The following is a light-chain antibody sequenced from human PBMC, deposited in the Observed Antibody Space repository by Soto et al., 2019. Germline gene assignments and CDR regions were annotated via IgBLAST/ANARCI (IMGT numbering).Light chain of an antibody. Sequence: DIQMTQSPSSLSASVGDRVTITCQASQDISIYLSWYQQKPGKAPKLLIYDASDLETGVPSRFSGSGSGTDFTFTISSLQPEDIATDYCQHYDNVPITFGQGTRLEIK. CDR3: QHYDNVPIT. CDR1: QDISIY. V-gene: IGKV1-33*01. J-gene: IGKJ5*01. CDR2: DAS.